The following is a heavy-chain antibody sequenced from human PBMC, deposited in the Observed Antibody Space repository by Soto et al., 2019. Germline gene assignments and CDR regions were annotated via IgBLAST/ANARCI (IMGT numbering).Heavy chain of an antibody. CDR1: GFTFSIYA. Sequence: QVQLVESGGGMVQPGRSLRLSCTASGFTFSIYAMHWVRQAPGKGLEWVAIISYDGNNKYYADSVSGRYTISRDNSKNTLYLQMNSLRGEDTAFYYCARPPRRDGYNLGYWGQGTLVTVSS. D-gene: IGHD5-12*01. CDR3: ARPPRRDGYNLGY. V-gene: IGHV3-30-3*01. CDR2: ISYDGNNK. J-gene: IGHJ4*02.